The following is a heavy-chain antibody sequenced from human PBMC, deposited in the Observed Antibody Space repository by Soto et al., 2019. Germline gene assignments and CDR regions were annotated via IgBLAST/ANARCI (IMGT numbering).Heavy chain of an antibody. D-gene: IGHD3-9*01. J-gene: IGHJ4*02. V-gene: IGHV3-30*18. Sequence: GGSLRLSCAASVFTFSSYGMHWVRQAPGKGLEWVAVISYDGSNKYYADSVKGRFAISRDNSKNTLYLQMNSLRAEDTAVYYCAKHGLRYFDWPVYFDYWGQGTLVTVSS. CDR3: AKHGLRYFDWPVYFDY. CDR2: ISYDGSNK. CDR1: VFTFSSYG.